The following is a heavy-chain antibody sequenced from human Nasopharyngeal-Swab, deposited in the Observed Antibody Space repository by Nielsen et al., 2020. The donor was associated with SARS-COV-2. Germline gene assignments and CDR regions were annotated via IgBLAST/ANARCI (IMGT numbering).Heavy chain of an antibody. J-gene: IGHJ4*02. CDR3: ARIRTGAYFDY. CDR1: GFTFSSYA. D-gene: IGHD1-14*01. V-gene: IGHV3-23*01. Sequence: GESLKIPCAAPGFTFSSYAMSWVRQAPGKGLEWVSTISGSDGSAYYADSVKGRFTISRDNSRHTLCLQMNSLRAEDTAVYYCARIRTGAYFDYWGQGTLVTVSS. CDR2: ISGSDGSA.